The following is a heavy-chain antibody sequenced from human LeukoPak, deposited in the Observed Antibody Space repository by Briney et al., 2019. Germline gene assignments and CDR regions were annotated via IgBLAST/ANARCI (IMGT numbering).Heavy chain of an antibody. CDR1: GFTFSSYS. D-gene: IGHD2-2*01. V-gene: IGHV3-21*01. J-gene: IGHJ6*03. Sequence: GGSLRLSCAASGFTFSSYSMNWVRQAPGKGLEWVSSISSSSSYIYYADSVKGRFTISRDNAKNSLYLQMNSLRAEDTAVYYCARAGSCSSTSCHKLTYYYYYMDVWGKGTTVTVS. CDR2: ISSSSSYI. CDR3: ARAGSCSSTSCHKLTYYYYYMDV.